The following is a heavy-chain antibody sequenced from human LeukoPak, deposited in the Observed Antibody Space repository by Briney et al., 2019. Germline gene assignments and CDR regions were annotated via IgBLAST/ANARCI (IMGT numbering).Heavy chain of an antibody. V-gene: IGHV4-34*01. CDR3: ARGGWWDNWNRLDP. Sequence: SETLSLTFAVYGGSFSSYYWNWVRQPPGKGLEWSGEINHSGSTNYNPSLKSRLSISVDTSKKQGSLKLTAVTAADTAVYYCARGGWWDNWNRLDPWGQGTLVTVSS. D-gene: IGHD1-1*01. CDR2: INHSGST. CDR1: GGSFSSYY. J-gene: IGHJ5*02.